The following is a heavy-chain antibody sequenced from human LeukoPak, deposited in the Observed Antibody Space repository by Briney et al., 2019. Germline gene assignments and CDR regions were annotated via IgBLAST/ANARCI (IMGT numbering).Heavy chain of an antibody. CDR2: IYYSGST. V-gene: IGHV4-59*01. Sequence: SETLSLTCTVSGGSISSYYWSWIRQPPGKGLEWIGYIYYSGSTNYNPSLKSRVTISVDTSKNQFSLKLSSVTAANTAVYYCARAEYEGFGYWGQGTLVTASS. CDR1: GGSISSYY. J-gene: IGHJ4*02. CDR3: ARAEYEGFGY. D-gene: IGHD6-6*01.